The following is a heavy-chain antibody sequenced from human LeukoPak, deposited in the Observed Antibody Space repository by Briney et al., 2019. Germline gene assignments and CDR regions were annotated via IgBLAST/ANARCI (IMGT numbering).Heavy chain of an antibody. V-gene: IGHV1-24*01. CDR1: GYTLTELS. CDR2: FDPEDGET. CDR3: AQSPGYSSGWAVRGDWFDP. J-gene: IGHJ5*02. D-gene: IGHD6-19*01. Sequence: ASVKVSCKVSGYTLTELSMHWVRQAPGKGLEWMGGFDPEDGETIYAQKFQGRVTMTEDTSTDTAYMGLSSLRSEDTAVYYCAQSPGYSSGWAVRGDWFDPWGQGTLVTVSS.